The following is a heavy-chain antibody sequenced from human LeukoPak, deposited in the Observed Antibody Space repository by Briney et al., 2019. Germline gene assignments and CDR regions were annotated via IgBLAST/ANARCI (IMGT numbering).Heavy chain of an antibody. V-gene: IGHV4-59*01. Sequence: SETVSLTCTVSGASISSFYWSWLRQPPGKGLEWIGYVNYNGNTSYNPAFKSRATISVDTSRNQFSLKLSSVTAADTAVYYCARVASSVPDYWGQGTLVTVSS. CDR2: VNYNGNT. D-gene: IGHD6-19*01. CDR1: GASISSFY. J-gene: IGHJ4*02. CDR3: ARVASSVPDY.